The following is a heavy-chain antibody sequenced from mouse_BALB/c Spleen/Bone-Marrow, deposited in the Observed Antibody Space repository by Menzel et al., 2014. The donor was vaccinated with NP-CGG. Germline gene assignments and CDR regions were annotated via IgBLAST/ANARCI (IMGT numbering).Heavy chain of an antibody. Sequence: QVHVKQSGAELVKPGASVKLSCKASGYTFTSYWMHWVKQRPGQGLEWIGEINPSNGRADYNEKFRSKATLTVDRSSSTAYMQLSSLTSEDPAVYSCARAGGYDGFAYWGQGTLVTVSA. J-gene: IGHJ3*01. CDR1: GYTFTSYW. V-gene: IGHV1S81*02. CDR3: ARAGGYDGFAY. D-gene: IGHD2-2*01. CDR2: INPSNGRA.